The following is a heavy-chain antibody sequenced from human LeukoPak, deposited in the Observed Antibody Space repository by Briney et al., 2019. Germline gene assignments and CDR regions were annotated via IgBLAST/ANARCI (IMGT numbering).Heavy chain of an antibody. CDR2: ISSSGST. D-gene: IGHD3-22*01. CDR1: GDSISSGDYY. J-gene: IGHJ3*02. V-gene: IGHV4-61*02. CDR3: ARGPYSYDSSGAFDI. Sequence: SQTLSLTCTVSGDSISSGDYYWSWIRQPAGKGLEWIGRISSSGSTNYSPSLKSRVTISVDTSKNQFSLKLSSVTAADTAVYFCARGPYSYDSSGAFDIWGQGTMVTVSS.